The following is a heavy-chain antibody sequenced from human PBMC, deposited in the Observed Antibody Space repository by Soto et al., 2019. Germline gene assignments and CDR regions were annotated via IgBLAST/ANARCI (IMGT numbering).Heavy chain of an antibody. CDR3: ARDRVRRDNKPYGMDV. Sequence: QVQLQESGPGLVKPSQTLSLTCTVSGDSIASGPYYWTWIRQHPGKGREWIGNIFCTGSTYYNPSLQSRVIISVDTSKNQFSRSLTSVTASDTAIYYCARDRVRRDNKPYGMDVWGQGTTVTVSS. J-gene: IGHJ6*02. V-gene: IGHV4-31*03. CDR1: GDSIASGPYY. D-gene: IGHD2-21*01. CDR2: IFCTGST.